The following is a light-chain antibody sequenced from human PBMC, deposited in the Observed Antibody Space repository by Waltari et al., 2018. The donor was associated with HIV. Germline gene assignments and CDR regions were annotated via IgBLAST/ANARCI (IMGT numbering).Light chain of an antibody. J-gene: IGLJ3*02. V-gene: IGLV1-47*01. Sequence: QSVLTQPPSASGTPGQRVTTSCSGRNSNIGRNYVHGYQQLQGTAPKVLIYRTKQRSSGVPDRFSGSKSGTSASLAISGLRSEDEADYYCAAWDDSLSGPVFGGGTKLTVL. CDR1: NSNIGRNY. CDR3: AAWDDSLSGPV. CDR2: RTK.